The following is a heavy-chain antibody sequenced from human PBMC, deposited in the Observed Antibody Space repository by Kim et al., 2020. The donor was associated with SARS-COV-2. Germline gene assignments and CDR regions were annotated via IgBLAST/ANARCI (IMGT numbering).Heavy chain of an antibody. CDR3: ARGSSWYGGFDY. CDR2: IYTSGST. V-gene: IGHV4-61*02. J-gene: IGHJ4*02. Sequence: SETLSLTCTVSGGSISSGSYYWSWIRQPAGKGLEWIGRIYTSGSTNYNPSLKSRVTISVDTSKNQFSLKLSSVTAADTAVYYCARGSSWYGGFDYWGQGTLVTVSS. D-gene: IGHD6-13*01. CDR1: GGSISSGSYY.